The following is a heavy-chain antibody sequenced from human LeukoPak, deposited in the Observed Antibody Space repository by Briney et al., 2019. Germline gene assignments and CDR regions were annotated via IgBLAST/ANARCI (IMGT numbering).Heavy chain of an antibody. CDR1: GFTFSSYW. V-gene: IGHV3-7*01. CDR3: ARFAAGGSYYYYMDV. Sequence: GGSLRLSCAASGFTFSSYWMSWVRQAPGKGLEWVANIKQDGSEKYYVDSVKGRFTISRDNAKNSLYLQMNSLRAEDTAVYYCARFAAGGSYYYYMDVWGIGTTVTVSS. J-gene: IGHJ6*03. CDR2: IKQDGSEK. D-gene: IGHD6-25*01.